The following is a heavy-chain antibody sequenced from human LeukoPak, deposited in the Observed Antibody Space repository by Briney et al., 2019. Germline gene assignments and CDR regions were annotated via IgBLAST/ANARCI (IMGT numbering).Heavy chain of an antibody. V-gene: IGHV3-15*07. D-gene: IGHD2-15*01. J-gene: IGHJ4*02. Sequence: GGSLRLSCVVSGLTLSDVWMNWVRQAPGKGLEWVGLIKGKITGGATDLAAPVRGRFTISRDDSKNTVYLQMSSLTSEDTAVYYCTQGSGQFFDYWGQGTLVTVSS. CDR3: TQGSGQFFDY. CDR1: GLTLSDVW. CDR2: IKGKITGGAT.